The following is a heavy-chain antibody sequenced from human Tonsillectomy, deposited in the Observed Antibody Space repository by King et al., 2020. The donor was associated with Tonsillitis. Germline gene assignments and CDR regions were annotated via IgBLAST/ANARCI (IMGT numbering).Heavy chain of an antibody. CDR1: GDSITSGGFF. D-gene: IGHD6-6*01. CDR3: ARGSSSSIAFDI. CDR2: IYATGTT. V-gene: IGHV4-61*02. J-gene: IGHJ3*02. Sequence: PLQESGPGLVKPSQTLSLTCTVSGDSITSGGFFWIWIRQSAAKGLEWIGRIYATGTTNSNPSLKSRVTLSIDTTENQFSLTLNSVTATDTAVYYCARGSSSSIAFDIWGQGTMVTVSS.